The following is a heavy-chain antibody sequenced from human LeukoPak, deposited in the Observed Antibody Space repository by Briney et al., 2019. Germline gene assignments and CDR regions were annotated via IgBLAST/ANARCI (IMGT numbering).Heavy chain of an antibody. CDR3: ARRWNYGRNYYIDV. Sequence: SETLSLTCAVYGGSFSNYYWSWIRQPPGKGLEWIGEINDSGRTNYNPSLMSRVTVSVDASKNQFSLRLTSVTATDTAVYYCARRWNYGRNYYIDVWGNGATVSVSS. V-gene: IGHV4-34*01. J-gene: IGHJ6*03. CDR2: INDSGRT. D-gene: IGHD1-7*01. CDR1: GGSFSNYY.